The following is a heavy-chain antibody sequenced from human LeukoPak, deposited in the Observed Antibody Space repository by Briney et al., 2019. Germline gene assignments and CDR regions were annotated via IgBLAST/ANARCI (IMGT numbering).Heavy chain of an antibody. V-gene: IGHV4-34*01. Sequence: SETLSLTCAVYGGSFSGYYWSWIRQPPGKGLEWIGEINHSGSTNYNPSLKSRVTISIDTSKNQFSLKLSSVTAADTAVYYCARYLDYGGNSRIFQHWGQGTLVTVSS. D-gene: IGHD4-23*01. CDR3: ARYLDYGGNSRIFQH. J-gene: IGHJ1*01. CDR1: GGSFSGYY. CDR2: INHSGST.